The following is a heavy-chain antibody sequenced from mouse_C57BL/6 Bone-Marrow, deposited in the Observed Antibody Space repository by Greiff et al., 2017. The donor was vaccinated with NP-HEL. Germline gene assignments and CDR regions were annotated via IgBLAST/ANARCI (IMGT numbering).Heavy chain of an antibody. CDR2: IYPRSGNT. J-gene: IGHJ2*01. CDR1: GYTFTSYG. V-gene: IGHV1-81*01. D-gene: IGHD6-1*01. Sequence: VQRVESGAELARPGASVKLSCKASGYTFTSYGISWVKQRTGQGLEWIGEIYPRSGNTYYNEKFKGKATLTADKSSSTAYMELRSLTSEDSAVYFCARKGPLDYWGQGTTLTVSS. CDR3: ARKGPLDY.